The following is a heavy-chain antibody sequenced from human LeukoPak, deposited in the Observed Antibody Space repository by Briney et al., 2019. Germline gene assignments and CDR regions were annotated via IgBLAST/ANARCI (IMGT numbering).Heavy chain of an antibody. CDR1: GGSINSGDYY. V-gene: IGHV4-30-4*01. CDR3: ARLPVRGVAPGGLDI. CDR2: IYYSGTT. Sequence: PSQTLSLTCTVSGGSINSGDYYWSWIRQPPGKGLEWIGNIYYSGTTHYSPSLKSRVAMSEDMFTNQFSLRLNSVTAADTAVYYCARLPVRGVAPGGLDIWGQGTMVTVSS. J-gene: IGHJ3*02. D-gene: IGHD3-10*01.